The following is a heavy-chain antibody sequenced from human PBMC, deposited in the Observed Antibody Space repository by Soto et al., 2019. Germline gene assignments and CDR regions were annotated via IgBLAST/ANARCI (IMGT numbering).Heavy chain of an antibody. CDR3: AATYYDFWSGYKSGPLRFDP. J-gene: IGHJ5*02. D-gene: IGHD3-3*01. CDR1: GGSISSYY. CDR2: IYYSGST. Sequence: SETLSLTCPVSGGSISSYYWSWIRQPPGKGLEWIGYIYYSGSTNYNPSLKSRVTISVDTSKNQFSLKLSSVTAADTAVYYFAATYYDFWSGYKSGPLRFDPWGQGTLVTVS. V-gene: IGHV4-59*01.